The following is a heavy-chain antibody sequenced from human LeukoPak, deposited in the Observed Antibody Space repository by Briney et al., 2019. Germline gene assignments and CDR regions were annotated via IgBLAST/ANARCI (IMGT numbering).Heavy chain of an antibody. J-gene: IGHJ4*02. V-gene: IGHV1-69*13. CDR1: GYTITSYA. CDR2: IIPIFGTA. Sequence: SVKVSCKASGYTITSYAIHWVRQAPGQGLEWMGGIIPIFGTANYAQKFQGRVTITADESTSTAYMELSSLRSEDTAVYYCARDDDSSSWYYYFDYWGQGTLVTVSS. D-gene: IGHD6-13*01. CDR3: ARDDDSSSWYYYFDY.